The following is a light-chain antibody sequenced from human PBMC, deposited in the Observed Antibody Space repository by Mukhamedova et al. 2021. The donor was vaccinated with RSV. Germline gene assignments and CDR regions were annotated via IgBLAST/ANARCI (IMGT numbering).Light chain of an antibody. Sequence: PGQSPQLLIYLGSNRASGVTDRFSGSGSGTDFTLKISRVEAEDVGVYYCMQALQTPLTFGGGTKVEIK. J-gene: IGKJ4*01. CDR3: MQALQTPLT. V-gene: IGKV2-28*01. CDR2: LGS.